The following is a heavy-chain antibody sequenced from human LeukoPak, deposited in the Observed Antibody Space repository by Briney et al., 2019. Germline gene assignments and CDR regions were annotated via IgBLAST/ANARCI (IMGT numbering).Heavy chain of an antibody. CDR1: GFSFSTYA. V-gene: IGHV3-23*01. D-gene: IGHD1-1*01. CDR2: ISGSGGHT. J-gene: IGHJ4*02. Sequence: PGGSLRFSCAASGFSFSTYAMSWVRQAPGKGLEWVSAISGSGGHTNYADSVKGRFTISKDNSKGTLYLQMNSLRAKDTAIYYCAKVYTTAFIRDRFDYWGQGTLVTVSS. CDR3: AKVYTTAFIRDRFDY.